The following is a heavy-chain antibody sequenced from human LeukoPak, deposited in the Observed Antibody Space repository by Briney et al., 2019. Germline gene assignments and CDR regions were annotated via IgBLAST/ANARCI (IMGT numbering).Heavy chain of an antibody. CDR2: VSYDAGKY. CDR1: GFSFSSYG. V-gene: IGHV3-30*18. J-gene: IGHJ4*02. D-gene: IGHD1-26*01. Sequence: GGSPRLSCAASGFSFSSYGMHWVRQAPGKGLEWVAVVSYDAGKYYHADSVKGRFTISRDNSKNTLYLQMDSLKPDDTAVYYCAKDRPLYSGSQHFDYWGQGTLVTVSS. CDR3: AKDRPLYSGSQHFDY.